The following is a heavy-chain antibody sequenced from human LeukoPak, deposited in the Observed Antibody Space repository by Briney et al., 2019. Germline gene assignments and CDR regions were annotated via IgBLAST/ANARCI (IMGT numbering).Heavy chain of an antibody. CDR1: GFTFNTYS. CDR2: IDSSGGYM. Sequence: GSLRLSCAASGFTFNTYSMNWARQAPGKGLEWVSSIDSSGGYMFYTDSVKGRFTISRDNAKNSLSLQMNSLRAEDTAVYYCARGPYTDYWGQGTLVTVSS. D-gene: IGHD4-11*01. CDR3: ARGPYTDY. V-gene: IGHV3-21*01. J-gene: IGHJ4*02.